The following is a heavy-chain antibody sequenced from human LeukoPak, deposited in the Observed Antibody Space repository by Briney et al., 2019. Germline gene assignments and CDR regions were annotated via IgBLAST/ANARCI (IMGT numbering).Heavy chain of an antibody. V-gene: IGHV4-4*07. J-gene: IGHJ4*02. D-gene: IGHD1-14*01. Sequence: SETLSLTCAVYGGSFSGYYWSWIRQPAGKGLEWIGRIYTSGSTNYNPSLKSRVTMSVDTSKNQFSLKLSSVTAADTAVYYCARETGDYFDYWGQGTLVTVSS. CDR1: GGSFSGYY. CDR3: ARETGDYFDY. CDR2: IYTSGST.